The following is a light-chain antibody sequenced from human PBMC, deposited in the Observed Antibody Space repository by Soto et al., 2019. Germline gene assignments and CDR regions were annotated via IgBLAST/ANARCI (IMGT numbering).Light chain of an antibody. J-gene: IGKJ1*01. CDR1: EDVSSK. CDR2: DAS. Sequence: IFMTQYPATLSVSPGGRATLSCRASEDVSSKLAWYQQKPGLPPRLVIYDASTRATGIPGRFSGSGSGKDFTLTISGLQSEDFAIYYCLQYDTWPPGTFGQGTKVEI. V-gene: IGKV3-15*01. CDR3: LQYDTWPPGT.